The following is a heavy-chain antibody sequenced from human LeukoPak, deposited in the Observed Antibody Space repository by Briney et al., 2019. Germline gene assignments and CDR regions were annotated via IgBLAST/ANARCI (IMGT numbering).Heavy chain of an antibody. J-gene: IGHJ4*01. V-gene: IGHV3-21*01. D-gene: IGHD2-8*02. CDR3: ARYPPHCTGDACYGYFDN. CDR1: GFTFSSYS. CDR2: IDSSSSHK. Sequence: PGGSLRLSCAASGFTFSSYSMNWVRQAPGKGLEWVSSIDSSSSHKNYADSVKGRFTISRDNAKNSLFLQLNSLGAEDTAVYYCARYPPHCTGDACYGYFDNWGQGILVAVSS.